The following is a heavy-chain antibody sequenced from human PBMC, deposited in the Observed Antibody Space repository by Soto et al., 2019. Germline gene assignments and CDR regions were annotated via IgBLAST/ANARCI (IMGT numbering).Heavy chain of an antibody. CDR2: ISAYNGNT. J-gene: IGHJ4*02. V-gene: IGHV1-18*01. D-gene: IGHD5-12*01. CDR1: GYTFTSYG. CDR3: AREDIVATIYRLFDY. Sequence: QVQLVQSGAEVKKPGASVKVSCKASGYTFTSYGISWVRQAPGQGLEWMGWISAYNGNTNYAQKLQGRVAMTTDTSTSTADMELRSLRSDDAAVYYCAREDIVATIYRLFDYWGQGTLVTVSS.